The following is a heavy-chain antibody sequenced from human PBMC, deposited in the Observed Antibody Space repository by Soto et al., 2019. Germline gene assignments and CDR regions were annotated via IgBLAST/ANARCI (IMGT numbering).Heavy chain of an antibody. V-gene: IGHV4-39*01. CDR3: ARRPHKFTEYGDELGDYYGMDV. Sequence: XETLSLTCTVSGGSISSSSYYWGWIRQPPGKGLEWIGSIYYSWSTYYNPSLKSRVTISVDTSKNQFSLKLSSVTAAETAVYYCARRPHKFTEYGDELGDYYGMDVWGQVTTVTVSS. D-gene: IGHD4-17*01. J-gene: IGHJ6*02. CDR1: GGSISSSSYY. CDR2: IYYSWST.